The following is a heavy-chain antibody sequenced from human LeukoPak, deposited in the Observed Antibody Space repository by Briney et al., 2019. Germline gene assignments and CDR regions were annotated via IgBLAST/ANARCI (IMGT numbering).Heavy chain of an antibody. Sequence: ETLSLTCTVSGGSISSYYWSWIRQPPGKGLEWVGYIYYSGSTNYNPSLKSRVTISVDTSKNQFSLKLSSVTAADTAVYYCARDGEVYHSTDYYEAMLDPWGQGTLVTVSS. CDR2: IYYSGST. V-gene: IGHV4-59*12. J-gene: IGHJ5*02. CDR3: ARDGEVYHSTDYYEAMLDP. CDR1: GGSISSYY. D-gene: IGHD3-22*01.